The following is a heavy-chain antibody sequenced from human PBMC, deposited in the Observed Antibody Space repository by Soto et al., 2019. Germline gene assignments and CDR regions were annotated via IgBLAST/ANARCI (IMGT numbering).Heavy chain of an antibody. J-gene: IGHJ5*02. CDR3: AMDIFEWVGALHDYLAH. D-gene: IGHD3-3*01. V-gene: IGHV3-30*01. CDR2: TLYDGKTT. Sequence: GGSLRLSCSASGFRLSVFAMHWVRQAPGKGLEWLAITLYDGKTTVYEDSVRGRIAVSRDESENIVFLQLDNLRPEDTGVYFCAMDIFEWVGALHDYLAHSGRGCLVTV. CDR1: GFRLSVFA.